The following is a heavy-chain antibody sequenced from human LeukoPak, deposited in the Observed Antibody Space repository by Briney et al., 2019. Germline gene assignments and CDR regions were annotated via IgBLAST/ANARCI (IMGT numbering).Heavy chain of an antibody. J-gene: IGHJ4*02. V-gene: IGHV4-59*01. CDR1: GGSIGSYY. D-gene: IGHD3-22*01. Sequence: SETLSLTCTVSGGSIGSYYWSWIRQPPGKGLEWIGYIYYSGSTNYNPSLKSRVTISVDTSKNQFSLKLSSVTAADTAVYYCARALSTYYYDSSGYYFDYWGQGTLVTVSS. CDR2: IYYSGST. CDR3: ARALSTYYYDSSGYYFDY.